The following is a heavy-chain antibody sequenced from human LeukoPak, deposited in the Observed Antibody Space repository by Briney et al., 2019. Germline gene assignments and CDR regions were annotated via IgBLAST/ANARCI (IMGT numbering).Heavy chain of an antibody. CDR2: IYYSGTT. V-gene: IGHV4-59*01. D-gene: IGHD5-18*01. J-gene: IGHJ5*02. CDR3: SRGGYGYETWFDP. Sequence: PSETLSLTCTVSGGSISSYYWSWIRQPPGKGLEWIGYIYYSGTTNYNPSLKSRVTISVDTSKNQFSLKLSSVTAADTAVYFCSRGGYGYETWFDPWGQGTLVTVSS. CDR1: GGSISSYY.